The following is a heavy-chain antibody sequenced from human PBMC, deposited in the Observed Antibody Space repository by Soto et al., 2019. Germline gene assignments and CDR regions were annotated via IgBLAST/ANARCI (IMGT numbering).Heavy chain of an antibody. CDR2: IWNDGSEK. J-gene: IGHJ6*02. D-gene: IGHD3-22*01. CDR3: ARAEGMIIVVSLFMDV. V-gene: IGHV3-33*01. CDR1: GFTFSHHA. Sequence: SLRLSCAAYGFTFSHHAMHWVRQAPGKGLEWVAVIWNDGSEKYYADSVKGRFTISRDNSKNTVYLQMNSLRAEDTAVYYCARAEGMIIVVSLFMDVWGQGTTVTVSS.